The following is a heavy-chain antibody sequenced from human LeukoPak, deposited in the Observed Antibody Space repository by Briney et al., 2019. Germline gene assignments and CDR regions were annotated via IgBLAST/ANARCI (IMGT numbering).Heavy chain of an antibody. V-gene: IGHV1-46*01. D-gene: IGHD1-26*01. J-gene: IGHJ4*02. CDR3: ASLTVGATLFDY. CDR2: INPSGGIT. Sequence: ASVKVSCKASGYTFTSYYMHWVRQAPGQGLEWMGIINPSGGITSYAQKFQGRVTMTRDTSTSTVYMELSSLRSEDTAVYYCASLTVGATLFDYWGQGTLVTVSS. CDR1: GYTFTSYY.